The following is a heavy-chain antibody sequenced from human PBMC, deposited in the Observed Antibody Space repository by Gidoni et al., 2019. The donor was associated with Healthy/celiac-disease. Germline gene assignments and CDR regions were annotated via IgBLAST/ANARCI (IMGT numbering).Heavy chain of an antibody. D-gene: IGHD5-18*01. CDR2: ISWNSGSI. CDR3: AKGEGYSYVDDAFDI. V-gene: IGHV3-9*01. Sequence: EVQLVESGGGLVQPGRSLRLSCAASGFTFADYAMHWVRQAPGKGLEWVSGISWNSGSIGYADSVKGRFTISRDNAKNSLYLQMNSLRAEDTALYYCAKGEGYSYVDDAFDIWGQGTMVTVSS. CDR1: GFTFADYA. J-gene: IGHJ3*02.